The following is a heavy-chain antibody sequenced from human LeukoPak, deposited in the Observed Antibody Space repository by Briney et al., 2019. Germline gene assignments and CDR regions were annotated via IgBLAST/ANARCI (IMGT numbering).Heavy chain of an antibody. Sequence: SGTLSLTCAVSGGSISSSNWWSWVRQPPGKGLEWIGYIYYSGSTNYNPSLKSRVTISVDTSKNQFSLKLSSVTAADTAVYYCARRKRIAAARWYFDLWGRGTLVTVSS. J-gene: IGHJ2*01. CDR2: IYYSGST. CDR3: ARRKRIAAARWYFDL. V-gene: IGHV4-4*02. D-gene: IGHD6-13*01. CDR1: GGSISSSNW.